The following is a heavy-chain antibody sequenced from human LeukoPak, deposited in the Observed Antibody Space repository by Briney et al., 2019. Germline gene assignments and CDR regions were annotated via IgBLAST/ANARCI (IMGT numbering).Heavy chain of an antibody. V-gene: IGHV1-18*01. D-gene: IGHD6-13*01. J-gene: IGHJ4*02. CDR1: GYTFTSYG. CDR2: ISAYNGNT. CDR3: AAGSSWYSGGPSDFDY. Sequence: ASVKVSCKXSGYTFTSYGISWVRQAPGQGLEWMGWISAYNGNTNYAQKLQGGVTMTTDTSTSTAYMELRSLRSDDTAVYYCAAGSSWYSGGPSDFDYWGQGTLVTVSS.